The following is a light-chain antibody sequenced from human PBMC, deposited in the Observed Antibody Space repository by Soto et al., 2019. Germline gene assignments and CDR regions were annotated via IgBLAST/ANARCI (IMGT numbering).Light chain of an antibody. J-gene: IGKJ4*01. CDR3: QQYNNWPLT. Sequence: EIMLTQSPATLSVSPGERATLSCRASQSVTSNLAWYQHKPGQPPRLLIYDTTTRATGIPARFSGSGSGAEFTLTISSLLSEDFASYYCQQYNNWPLTFGGGTKVEIK. CDR2: DTT. CDR1: QSVTSN. V-gene: IGKV3-15*01.